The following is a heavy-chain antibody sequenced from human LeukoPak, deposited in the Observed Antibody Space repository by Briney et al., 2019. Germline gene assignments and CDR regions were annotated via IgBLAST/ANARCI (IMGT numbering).Heavy chain of an antibody. V-gene: IGHV1-18*01. CDR1: GYTFINYG. J-gene: IGHJ4*02. CDR3: ARGAGYCSSTSCYVFDY. D-gene: IGHD2-2*01. CDR2: ISPYNGKT. Sequence: ASVKVSCTASGYTFINYGIGWVRQAPGQGLEWMGWISPYNGKTKYAQNLQGRVTMTTDTSTSTAYMELRSLRSDDTAVYYCARGAGYCSSTSCYVFDYWGQGTLVTVSS.